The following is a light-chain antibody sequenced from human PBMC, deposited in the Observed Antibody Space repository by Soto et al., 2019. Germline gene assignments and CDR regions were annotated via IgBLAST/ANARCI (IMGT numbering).Light chain of an antibody. J-gene: IGKJ1*01. V-gene: IGKV3-15*01. CDR1: QSVSSN. Sequence: EIFRTQAPATLSVSPGERATLSCRASQSVSSNLAWYQQKPGQAPRLLIYGASTRATGIPAMFSGSGSGTAFTLTISSLQSEDFAVYSCQQYNNWPLWTFGQGTTVDI. CDR2: GAS. CDR3: QQYNNWPLWT.